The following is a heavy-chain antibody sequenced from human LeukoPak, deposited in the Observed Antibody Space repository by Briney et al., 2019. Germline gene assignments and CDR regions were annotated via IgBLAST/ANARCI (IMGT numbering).Heavy chain of an antibody. D-gene: IGHD3-3*02. Sequence: GGSLRLSCQASGFTFSSYSLNWVRQAPGKGLDWVSSISSSSSYIYYADSVKGRFTISRDNAENSLYLQMNSLRAEDTAVYYCARASDLALFDYWGHGTLVTVSS. V-gene: IGHV3-21*01. CDR2: ISSSSSYI. CDR3: ARASDLALFDY. J-gene: IGHJ4*01. CDR1: GFTFSSYS.